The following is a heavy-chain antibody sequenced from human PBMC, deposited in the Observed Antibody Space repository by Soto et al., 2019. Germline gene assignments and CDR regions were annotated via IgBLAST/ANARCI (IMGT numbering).Heavy chain of an antibody. CDR3: ARDKFHGIAAAGTPASPLDY. CDR1: GDCVSSNSAA. D-gene: IGHD6-13*01. Sequence: PSPTLSLTCAISGDCVSSNSAAWNWIRQSPSRGLEWLGRTYYRSKWYNDYAVPVKSRITINPDTSKNQFSLQLNSVTLEDTALYYSARDKFHGIAAAGTPASPLDYWGQGTLVTVSS. J-gene: IGHJ4*02. CDR2: TYYRSKWYN. V-gene: IGHV6-1*01.